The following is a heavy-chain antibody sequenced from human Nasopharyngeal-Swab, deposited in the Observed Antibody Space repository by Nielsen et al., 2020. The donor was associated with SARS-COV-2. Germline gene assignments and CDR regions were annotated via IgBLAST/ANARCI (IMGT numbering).Heavy chain of an antibody. Sequence: GGSLRLSCAVSGFTLSRNAMAWVRQAPGKGLEWVSSVSHSSDETFYADSVKGRFTMSRDSSKNTVSLQMNGLRDDDTAIYYCAKHREVRGHYYYYYGMDVWGQGTTVTVSS. V-gene: IGHV3-23*01. CDR2: VSHSSDET. D-gene: IGHD3-10*01. CDR1: GFTLSRNA. J-gene: IGHJ6*02. CDR3: AKHREVRGHYYYYYGMDV.